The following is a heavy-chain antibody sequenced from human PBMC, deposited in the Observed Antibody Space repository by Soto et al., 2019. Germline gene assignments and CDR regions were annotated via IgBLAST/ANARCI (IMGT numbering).Heavy chain of an antibody. D-gene: IGHD2-15*01. V-gene: IGHV3-33*08. Sequence: QVQLVESGGGLVKPGGSLRLSCAASGFTFSSHGMHWVRQAPGKGLEWVAVIWYDGSKRNYADSVKGRFTISRDNSKNMVFLQMNSLRVEDTAVYYCAAGDCSGGACFSLDPWGQGTMVTVSS. J-gene: IGHJ5*02. CDR2: IWYDGSKR. CDR1: GFTFSSHG. CDR3: AAGDCSGGACFSLDP.